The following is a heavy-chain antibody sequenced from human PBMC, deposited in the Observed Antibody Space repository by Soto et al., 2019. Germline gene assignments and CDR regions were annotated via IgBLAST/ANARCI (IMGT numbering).Heavy chain of an antibody. Sequence: PSETLSLTCTVSGGSVSSGSYYWSWIRQPPGKGLEWIGYIYYSGSTNYNPSLKSRVTISVDTSKNQFSLKLSSVTAADTAAYYCARDTKLGYCSGGSCYHYYYYYGMDVWGQGTTVTVSS. CDR1: GGSVSSGSYY. D-gene: IGHD2-15*01. CDR2: IYYSGST. CDR3: ARDTKLGYCSGGSCYHYYYYYGMDV. V-gene: IGHV4-61*01. J-gene: IGHJ6*02.